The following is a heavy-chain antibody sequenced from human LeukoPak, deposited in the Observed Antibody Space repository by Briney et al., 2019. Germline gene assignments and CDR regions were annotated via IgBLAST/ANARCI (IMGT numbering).Heavy chain of an antibody. D-gene: IGHD3-10*01. Sequence: ASVKVSCKASGYTFTSYDINWVRQATGQGLEWMGWMNPNSGNTDYAQKLQGRVTMTTDTSTSTAYMELRSLRSDDTAVYYCARAGRGYYFDYWGQGTLVTVSS. J-gene: IGHJ4*02. CDR3: ARAGRGYYFDY. CDR1: GYTFTSYD. V-gene: IGHV1-8*01. CDR2: MNPNSGNT.